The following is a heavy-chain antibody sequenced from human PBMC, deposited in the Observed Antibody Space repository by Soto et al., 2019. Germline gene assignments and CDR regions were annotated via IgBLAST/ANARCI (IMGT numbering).Heavy chain of an antibody. Sequence: LSLTCTVSGGSISSYYWSWIRQPPGKGLEWIGYIYYSGSTNYNPSLKSRVTISVDTSKNQFSLKLSSVTAADTAVYYCARSYSGYDYGFDYWGQGTLVTVSS. CDR2: IYYSGST. D-gene: IGHD5-12*01. CDR3: ARSYSGYDYGFDY. CDR1: GGSISSYY. V-gene: IGHV4-59*08. J-gene: IGHJ4*02.